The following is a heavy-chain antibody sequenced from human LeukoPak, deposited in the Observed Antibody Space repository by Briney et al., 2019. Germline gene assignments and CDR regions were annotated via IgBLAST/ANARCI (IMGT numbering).Heavy chain of an antibody. CDR3: AGGYYYAYYYYYMDV. D-gene: IGHD3-22*01. V-gene: IGHV4-39*07. J-gene: IGHJ6*03. CDR2: IDYSGST. Sequence: AETLSLTCTVSGVSISSSSYYWGWIRQPPGKGLEWIGRIDYSGSTYYKPSLKSRVTISVGTSKNQFSLKLSSVTAADTAVYYCAGGYYYAYYYYYMDVWGKGTTVTISS. CDR1: GVSISSSSYY.